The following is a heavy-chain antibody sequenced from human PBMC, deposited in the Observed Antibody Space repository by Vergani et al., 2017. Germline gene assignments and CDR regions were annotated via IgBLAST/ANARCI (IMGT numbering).Heavy chain of an antibody. CDR2: INPNSGGT. V-gene: IGHV1-2*02. J-gene: IGHJ6*01. CDR3: ARSYELKDYYYYYYGMDV. CDR1: GYTFTGYY. Sequence: QVQLVQSGAEVQKPGASVKVSCKASGYTFTGYYMHWVRQAPGQGLEWMGWINPNSGGTNYAQKFQGRVTMTRATSIRTGYMELSRLRSDDTSVYYCARSYELKDYYYYYYGMDVWGQGTTVTVSS. D-gene: IGHD1-26*01.